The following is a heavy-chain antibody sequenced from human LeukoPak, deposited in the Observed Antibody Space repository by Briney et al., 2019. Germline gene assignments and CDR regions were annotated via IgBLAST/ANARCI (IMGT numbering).Heavy chain of an antibody. J-gene: IGHJ2*01. CDR3: ARVMGRLVRNWYFDL. CDR1: GFTVSNNY. D-gene: IGHD3-9*01. CDR2: IYDGGFT. Sequence: GGTLRLSCAGSGFTVSNNYMAWVRQAPGKGLEWVSVIYDGGFTEYTDSVKGRFTISRDNSKNTLDLQMNSLRAEDTAVYYCARVMGRLVRNWYFDLWGRGTLVTVSS. V-gene: IGHV3-66*01.